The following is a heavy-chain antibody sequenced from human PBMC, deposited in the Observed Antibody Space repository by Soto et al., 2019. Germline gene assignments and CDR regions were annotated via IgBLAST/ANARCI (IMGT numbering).Heavy chain of an antibody. CDR1: GFTFSSYS. V-gene: IGHV3-48*02. J-gene: IGHJ6*02. D-gene: IGHD2-2*02. Sequence: GGSLRLSCAASGFTFSSYSMNWVRQAPGKGLEWVSYISSSSSTIYYADSVKGRFTISRDNAKNSLYLQMNSLRDEDTAVYYCARDGVVVVPAAINGMDVWGQGTTVIVSS. CDR2: ISSSSSTI. CDR3: ARDGVVVVPAAINGMDV.